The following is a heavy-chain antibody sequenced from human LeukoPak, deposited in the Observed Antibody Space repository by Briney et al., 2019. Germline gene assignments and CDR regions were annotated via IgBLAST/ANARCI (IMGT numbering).Heavy chain of an antibody. V-gene: IGHV4-30-4*08. CDR1: GGSISSGDYY. Sequence: SQTLSLTCTVSGGSISSGDYYWSWIRQPPGKGPEWIGYIYYSGSTYYNPSLKSRVTISVDTSKNQFSLKLSSVTAADTAVYYCARGHLGYCSSTSCRARFDPWGQGTLVTVSS. D-gene: IGHD2-2*01. CDR3: ARGHLGYCSSTSCRARFDP. CDR2: IYYSGST. J-gene: IGHJ5*02.